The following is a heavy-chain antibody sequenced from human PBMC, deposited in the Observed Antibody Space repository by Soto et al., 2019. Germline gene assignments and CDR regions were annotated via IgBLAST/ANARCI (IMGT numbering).Heavy chain of an antibody. D-gene: IGHD2-15*01. CDR3: ARELKVDGPDNYGMDT. CDR2: INRNTGGS. V-gene: IGHV1-2*02. J-gene: IGHJ6*02. CDR1: GYTFTSHY. Sequence: QVQLVQSGAEVREPGASVMVSCEASGYTFTSHYIHWVRQAPGQGLVRVEWINRNTGGSNYAQTFKGRVAMTTGTSIFTVSVRLTRMTSADTAVYYCARELKVDGPDNYGMDTGGEGATVSVS.